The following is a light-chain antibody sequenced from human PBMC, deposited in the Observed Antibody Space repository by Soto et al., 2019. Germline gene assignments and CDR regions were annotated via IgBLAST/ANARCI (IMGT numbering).Light chain of an antibody. Sequence: EIVMTQSPAILSVSSGERATLFFRASHSVRSNFLSWYQYKPGQAPRLLIHVESTRATAVPARFSGSASETEFTLTISSRQSEDVAVYYCQQYSAWPLTFGGGTKVEIK. CDR2: VES. CDR1: HSVRSN. CDR3: QQYSAWPLT. V-gene: IGKV3-15*01. J-gene: IGKJ4*01.